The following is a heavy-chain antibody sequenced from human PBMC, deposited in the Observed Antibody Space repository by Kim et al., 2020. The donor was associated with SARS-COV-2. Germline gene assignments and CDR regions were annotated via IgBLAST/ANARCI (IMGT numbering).Heavy chain of an antibody. CDR1: GGSFSGYY. CDR3: ARGYSSSSRFIQH. D-gene: IGHD6-6*01. J-gene: IGHJ1*01. Sequence: SETLSLTCAVYGGSFSGYYWSWIRQPPGKGLEWIGEINHSGSTNYNPSLKSRVTISVDTSKNQFSLKLSSVTAADTAVYYCARGYSSSSRFIQHWGQGTL. V-gene: IGHV4-34*01. CDR2: INHSGST.